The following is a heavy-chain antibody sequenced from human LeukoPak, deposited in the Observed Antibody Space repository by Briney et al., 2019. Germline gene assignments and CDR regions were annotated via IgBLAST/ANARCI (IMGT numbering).Heavy chain of an antibody. D-gene: IGHD4-17*01. Sequence: SETLSLTCTVSGGFISSYYWSWIRQPPGKGLEWIGYMYYSGSTTYNPSLKSRITISVDTSRNQVSLILYSVTAADTAIYYCARGGRAGDYGYYFDYWGQGALVTVSS. J-gene: IGHJ4*02. CDR1: GGFISSYY. V-gene: IGHV4-59*01. CDR2: MYYSGST. CDR3: ARGGRAGDYGYYFDY.